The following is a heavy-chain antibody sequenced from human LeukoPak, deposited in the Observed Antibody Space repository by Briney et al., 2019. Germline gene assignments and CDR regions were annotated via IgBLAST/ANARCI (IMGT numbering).Heavy chain of an antibody. D-gene: IGHD3-22*01. CDR2: ISSSSSTI. CDR3: ARDYYDSSSPPSYFDY. Sequence: GGSLRLSCAASGFTFSSYSMNWVRQAPGKGLEWVSYISSSSSTIYYADSVKGRFTISRDNARNSLYLQMNSLRDEDTAVYYCARDYYDSSSPPSYFDYWGQGTLVTVSS. V-gene: IGHV3-48*02. CDR1: GFTFSSYS. J-gene: IGHJ4*02.